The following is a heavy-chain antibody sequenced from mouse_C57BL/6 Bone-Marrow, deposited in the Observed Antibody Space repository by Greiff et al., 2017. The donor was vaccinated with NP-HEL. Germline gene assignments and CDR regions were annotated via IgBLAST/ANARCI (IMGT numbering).Heavy chain of an antibody. V-gene: IGHV5-6*01. J-gene: IGHJ2*01. CDR2: ISSGGSYT. CDR3: ARRSPFDY. Sequence: EVHLVESGGDLVKPGGSLKLSCAASGFTFSSYGMYWVRQTPDKRLEWVATISSGGSYTYYPDSVKGRFTISRDNAKNTLYLQMSSRKSEDTAMYYCARRSPFDYWGQGTTLTVSS. CDR1: GFTFSSYG.